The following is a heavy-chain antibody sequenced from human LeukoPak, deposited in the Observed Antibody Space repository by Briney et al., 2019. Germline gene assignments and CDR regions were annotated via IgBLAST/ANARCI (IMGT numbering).Heavy chain of an antibody. D-gene: IGHD3-10*01. V-gene: IGHV1-18*01. Sequence: GASVKVSCKASGYTFTSYGISWVRQAPGQGLEWMGWISAYNGNTNYAQKLQGRVTMTTDTSTSTAYMELRSLRSDDTAVYYCARDSHGEWFGGEKPWDAFDIWGQGTMVTVSS. J-gene: IGHJ3*02. CDR3: ARDSHGEWFGGEKPWDAFDI. CDR1: GYTFTSYG. CDR2: ISAYNGNT.